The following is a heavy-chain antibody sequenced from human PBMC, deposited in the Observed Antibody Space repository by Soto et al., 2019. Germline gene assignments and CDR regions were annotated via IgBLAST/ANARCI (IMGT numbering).Heavy chain of an antibody. Sequence: GSLRLSYAASGGKFSSYSMNWVRQAKGKGLEWVSYISSSSSTIYYADSVKGRFTISRDNAKNSLYLQMNSLRAEDTAVYYCARVLECSGGSCYSQGAFDIWGQGTMVTVSS. CDR3: ARVLECSGGSCYSQGAFDI. CDR2: ISSSSSTI. J-gene: IGHJ3*02. D-gene: IGHD2-15*01. CDR1: GGKFSSYS. V-gene: IGHV3-48*01.